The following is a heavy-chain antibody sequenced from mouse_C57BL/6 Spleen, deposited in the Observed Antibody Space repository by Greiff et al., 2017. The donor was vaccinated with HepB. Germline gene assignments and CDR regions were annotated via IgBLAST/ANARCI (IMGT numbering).Heavy chain of an antibody. CDR2: ISSGSSTI. D-gene: IGHD1-2*01. J-gene: IGHJ4*01. CDR1: GFTFSDYG. V-gene: IGHV5-17*01. Sequence: EVMLVESGGGLVKPGGSLKLSCAASGFTFSDYGMHWVRQAPEKGLEWVAYISSGSSTIYYADTVKGRFTISRDNAKNTLFLQMTSLRSEDTAMYYCARRITTAHYYAMDYWGQGTSVTVSS. CDR3: ARRITTAHYYAMDY.